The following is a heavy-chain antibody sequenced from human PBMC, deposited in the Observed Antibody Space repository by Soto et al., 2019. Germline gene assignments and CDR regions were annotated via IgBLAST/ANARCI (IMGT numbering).Heavy chain of an antibody. Sequence: QVQLVESGGGVVQPGGSLRLACEASGFTFSDYTLYWVRQAPGKGLEWLAGISKDGTKKDYADSVKGRFTISRDNFRNTLYLQMDSLRSEDTALYYCAREGTKDSFYYYGLDVWGPGTTVIVSS. J-gene: IGHJ6*02. CDR2: ISKDGTKK. V-gene: IGHV3-30-3*01. CDR3: AREGTKDSFYYYGLDV. D-gene: IGHD5-18*01. CDR1: GFTFSDYT.